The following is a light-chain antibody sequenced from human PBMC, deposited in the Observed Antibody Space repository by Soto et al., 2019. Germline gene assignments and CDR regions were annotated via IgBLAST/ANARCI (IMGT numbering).Light chain of an antibody. Sequence: QSALTQPRSVSGSPGQSVTIPCTGTSSDVGDYYYVSWYQQHPDKAPKLIIYDVDTRPSGVPGRFSGSKSGNTASLTISGLQAEDEADYYCCSYAGSYTYVFGSGTKLTVL. J-gene: IGLJ1*01. CDR3: CSYAGSYTYV. CDR2: DVD. CDR1: SSDVGDYYY. V-gene: IGLV2-11*01.